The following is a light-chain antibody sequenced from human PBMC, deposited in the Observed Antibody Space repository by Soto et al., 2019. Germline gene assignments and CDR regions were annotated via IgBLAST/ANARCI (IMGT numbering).Light chain of an antibody. CDR2: AAS. Sequence: DFQMTQAPSSVSASVGDRVTSTCRASQDVSNWLAWYQQNPGKAPRLLIYAASSLQSGGPSRFSGIGSGTQFTLTITSLQPEDYATYYCQQGNSFPRTFGQGTNLEIK. J-gene: IGKJ2*01. CDR1: QDVSNW. CDR3: QQGNSFPRT. V-gene: IGKV1D-12*01.